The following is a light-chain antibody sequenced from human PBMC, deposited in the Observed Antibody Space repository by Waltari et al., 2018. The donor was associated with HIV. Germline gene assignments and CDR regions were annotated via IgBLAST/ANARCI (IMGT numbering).Light chain of an antibody. J-gene: IGKJ1*01. V-gene: IGKV3-20*01. CDR1: QGIDQKS. Sequence: VLTQSPATMYVSPGDNATHSCSARQGIDQKSWTWYQQRPGQAPRRVLFASSTWATGIPYRFRGSESGTEFTLTIRRLEPEDFAVYYCQVYGGSPRWTFGPGTRLELK. CDR3: QVYGGSPRWT. CDR2: ASS.